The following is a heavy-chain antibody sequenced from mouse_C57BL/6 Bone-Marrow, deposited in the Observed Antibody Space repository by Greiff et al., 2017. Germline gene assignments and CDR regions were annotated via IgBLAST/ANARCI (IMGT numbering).Heavy chain of an antibody. CDR3: ARHVVYYPSWFAY. CDR1: GFTFSSYG. D-gene: IGHD1-1*01. CDR2: ISSGGSYT. J-gene: IGHJ3*01. V-gene: IGHV5-6*01. Sequence: EVNLVESGGDLVKPGGSLKLSCAASGFTFSSYGMSWVRQTPAKRLEWVATISSGGSYTYYPDSVKGRFTSSRDNAKNTLYLQMSSLNAEDTAMYYCARHVVYYPSWFAYWGQGTLVTVSA.